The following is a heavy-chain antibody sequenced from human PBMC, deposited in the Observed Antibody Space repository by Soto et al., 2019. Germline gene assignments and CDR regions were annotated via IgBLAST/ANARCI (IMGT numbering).Heavy chain of an antibody. V-gene: IGHV1-46*03. CDR2: INPSGGST. D-gene: IGHD6-6*01. J-gene: IGHJ6*03. CDR3: AREGLGSSSPDYYYYMDV. CDR1: GYTFTSYY. Sequence: QVQLVQSGAEVKKPGASVKVSCKASGYTFTSYYMHWVRQAPGQGLEWMGIINPSGGSTSYAQKFQGRVTMTRDTSTSPVYMELSSLRSEDTAVYYCAREGLGSSSPDYYYYMDVWGKGTTVTVSS.